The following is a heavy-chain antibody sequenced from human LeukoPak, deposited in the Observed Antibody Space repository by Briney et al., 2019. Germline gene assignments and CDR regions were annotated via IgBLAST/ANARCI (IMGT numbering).Heavy chain of an antibody. Sequence: SETLSLTCAVSGGSINSYYWSWIRQPAGKGLEWIGRIYSSGSTNYNPSLKSRVTMSVDTSKNQFSLELRSVTAADTAVYFCARKGISAVAGAFDIWGQGTMVTVSS. CDR2: IYSSGST. CDR1: GGSINSYY. D-gene: IGHD2-15*01. V-gene: IGHV4-4*07. CDR3: ARKGISAVAGAFDI. J-gene: IGHJ3*02.